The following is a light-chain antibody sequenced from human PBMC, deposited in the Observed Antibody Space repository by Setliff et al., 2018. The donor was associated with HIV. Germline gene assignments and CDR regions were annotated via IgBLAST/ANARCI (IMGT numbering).Light chain of an antibody. CDR3: CSYTSSTTLV. J-gene: IGLJ1*01. V-gene: IGLV2-14*01. CDR1: SSGVGGYDY. Sequence: QSVLTQPASVSGSPGQSITISCTGTSSGVGGYDYVSWYQQHPGKVPKLMLYEVGNRPSGVSNRFSGSKSGNTASLTISGLQAEDEADYYCCSYTSSTTLVFGTGTKVTVL. CDR2: EVG.